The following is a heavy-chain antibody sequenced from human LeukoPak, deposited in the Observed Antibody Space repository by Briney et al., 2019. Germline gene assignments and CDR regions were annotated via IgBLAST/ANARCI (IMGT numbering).Heavy chain of an antibody. Sequence: GGSLRLSCAASGFTFSNYDMNWVRQAPGKGLEWVSLISGSGDITYYADSVKGRFTISRDNSKNTLFLEMNNLRAEDTALYYCAKRESYNRGPFDQWGQGTLVTVSS. D-gene: IGHD2/OR15-2a*01. CDR1: GFTFSNYD. V-gene: IGHV3-23*01. J-gene: IGHJ4*02. CDR2: ISGSGDIT. CDR3: AKRESYNRGPFDQ.